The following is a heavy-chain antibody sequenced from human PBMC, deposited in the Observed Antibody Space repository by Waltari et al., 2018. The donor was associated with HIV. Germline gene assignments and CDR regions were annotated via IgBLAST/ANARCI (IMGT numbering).Heavy chain of an antibody. D-gene: IGHD3-22*01. CDR2: MKPNSGNT. J-gene: IGHJ4*02. CDR3: ARGVGVYYYDSSGYPVY. CDR1: GYTFTSYD. Sequence: QVQLVQSGAEVKKPGASVKVSCKASGYTFTSYDINWVRQATGQGLEWMGWMKPNSGNTGYAQKFQGRVTMTRNTSISTAYMELSSLRSEDTAVYYCARGVGVYYYDSSGYPVYWGQGTLVTVSS. V-gene: IGHV1-8*01.